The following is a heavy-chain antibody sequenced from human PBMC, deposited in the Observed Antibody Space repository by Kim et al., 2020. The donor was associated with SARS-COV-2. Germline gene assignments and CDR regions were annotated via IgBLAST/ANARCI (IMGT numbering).Heavy chain of an antibody. Sequence: GESLKISCKGSGYSFTSYWISWVRQMPGKGLEWMGRIDPSDSYTNYSPSFQGHVTISADKSISTAYLQWSSLKASDTAMYYCASHSSSWYWYYYYYGMDVWGQGTTVTVSS. CDR1: GYSFTSYW. CDR2: IDPSDSYT. J-gene: IGHJ6*02. CDR3: ASHSSSWYWYYYYYGMDV. D-gene: IGHD6-13*01. V-gene: IGHV5-10-1*01.